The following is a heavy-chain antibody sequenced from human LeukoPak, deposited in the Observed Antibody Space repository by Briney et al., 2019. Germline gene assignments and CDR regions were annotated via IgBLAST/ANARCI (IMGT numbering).Heavy chain of an antibody. V-gene: IGHV4-4*07. D-gene: IGHD3-10*01. CDR1: GGSISGYY. CDR3: ARVRGWGGSGSYTDAFDI. Sequence: SETLSLTCTVSGGSISGYYWSWIRQPAGKGLEWIGRIYTSGSTNYNPSLRSRVTMSVDTSKNQFSLKLSSVTAADTAVYYCARVRGWGGSGSYTDAFDIWGQGTMVTVSS. J-gene: IGHJ3*02. CDR2: IYTSGST.